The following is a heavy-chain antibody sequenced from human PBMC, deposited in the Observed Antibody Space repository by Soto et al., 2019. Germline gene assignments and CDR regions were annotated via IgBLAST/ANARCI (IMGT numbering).Heavy chain of an antibody. V-gene: IGHV3-30-3*01. D-gene: IGHD1-26*01. CDR1: GFTFSSYA. Sequence: GGSLSLSCAASGFTFSSYAMHWVRQAPGKGLEWVAVISYDGSNKYYADSVKGRFTISRDNSKNTLYLQMNGLRAEDTAVYYCARVRPYRNFDYWGQGTLVTVSS. CDR3: ARVRPYRNFDY. CDR2: ISYDGSNK. J-gene: IGHJ4*02.